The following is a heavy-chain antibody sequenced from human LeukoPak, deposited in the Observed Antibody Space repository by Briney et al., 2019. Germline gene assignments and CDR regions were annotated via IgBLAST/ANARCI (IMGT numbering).Heavy chain of an antibody. CDR2: ISGSGGST. V-gene: IGHV3-23*01. Sequence: GGSLRLSCAASGFTFSSYGMSWVRQAPGKGLEWVSAISGSGGSTYYADSVKGRFTISRDNVKNSPYLQMNSLRAEDTAVYYCARGRDSSSSYPGYWGQGTLVTVSS. CDR1: GFTFSSYG. D-gene: IGHD6-6*01. J-gene: IGHJ4*02. CDR3: ARGRDSSSSYPGY.